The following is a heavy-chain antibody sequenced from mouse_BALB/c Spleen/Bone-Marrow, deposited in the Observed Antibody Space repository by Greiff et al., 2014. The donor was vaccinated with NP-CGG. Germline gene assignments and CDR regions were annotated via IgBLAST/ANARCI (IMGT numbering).Heavy chain of an antibody. CDR2: IDPVNGNT. CDR1: GFNIKDTY. CDR3: ATYYYGSSWGFAY. J-gene: IGHJ3*01. D-gene: IGHD1-1*01. Sequence: VQLQQSGAELVKPGASVELSCTASGFNIKDTYMHWVKQRPEQGLEWIGRIDPVNGNTKYDPKFQGKATITADTSSNTAYLQLSSLTSEDTAVYYCATYYYGSSWGFAYWGQGTLVTVSA. V-gene: IGHV14-3*02.